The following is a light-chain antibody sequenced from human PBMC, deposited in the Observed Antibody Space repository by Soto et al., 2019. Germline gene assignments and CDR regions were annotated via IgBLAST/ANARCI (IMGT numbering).Light chain of an antibody. Sequence: EIVLTQSPGTLSLSPGERATLSCRASQSVSSSYLAWYQQKPGQAPRLLSYGASSRATGIPDRFSGSGSGTGFTLTISRLEPEDFAVYYCQQYGSSWTFGQGTKVEIK. J-gene: IGKJ1*01. CDR3: QQYGSSWT. CDR2: GAS. CDR1: QSVSSSY. V-gene: IGKV3-20*01.